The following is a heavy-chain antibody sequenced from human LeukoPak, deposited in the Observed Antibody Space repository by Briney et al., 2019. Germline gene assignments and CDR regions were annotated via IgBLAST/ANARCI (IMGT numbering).Heavy chain of an antibody. V-gene: IGHV4-4*02. CDR1: GGSISSSNW. J-gene: IGHJ4*02. Sequence: SGTLSLTCAVSGGSISSSNWWSWVRQPPGKGLEWIGEIYHSGSTNYNPSLKSQVTISVDKSKNQFSLKLSSVTAADTAVYYCAQFGELSPFDYWGQGTLVTVSS. CDR3: AQFGELSPFDY. CDR2: IYHSGST. D-gene: IGHD3-10*01.